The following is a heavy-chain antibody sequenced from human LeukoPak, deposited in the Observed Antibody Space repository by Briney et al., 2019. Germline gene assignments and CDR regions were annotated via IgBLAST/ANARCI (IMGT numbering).Heavy chain of an antibody. V-gene: IGHV4-4*02. CDR2: IYHTGST. D-gene: IGHD3-16*01. Sequence: SGTLSLACAVSGGSISTNNWWSWVRQPPGKGLEWIGEIYHTGSTNYSPSLRSRVTMSIDKSNNQFSLNLNSVTAADTAVYYCAKSGDYLWDYWGQGTLVTVSS. CDR1: GGSISTNNW. CDR3: AKSGDYLWDY. J-gene: IGHJ4*02.